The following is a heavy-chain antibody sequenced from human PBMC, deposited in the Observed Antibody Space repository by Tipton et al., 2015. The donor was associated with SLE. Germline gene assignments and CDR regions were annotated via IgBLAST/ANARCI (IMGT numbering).Heavy chain of an antibody. J-gene: IGHJ4*02. CDR1: GGSISSSAYY. Sequence: LRLSCTVSGGSISSSAYYWSWIRQPPGKGLEWIGFIYYSGTATYSPSLKGRVTISVDTSKKQFSLKLSSVTAADTAVYYCARSEYSSGLIDYWGQGTLVTVSS. CDR3: ARSEYSSGLIDY. CDR2: IYYSGTA. V-gene: IGHV4-61*08. D-gene: IGHD6-19*01.